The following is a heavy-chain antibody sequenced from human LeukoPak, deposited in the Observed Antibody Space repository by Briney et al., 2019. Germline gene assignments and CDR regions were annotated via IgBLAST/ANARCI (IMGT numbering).Heavy chain of an antibody. D-gene: IGHD3-3*01. Sequence: PSETLSLTCTVSGGSISSYYWSWIRQPPGKGLEWIGYIYYSGSTNYNPSLKSRVTISVDTSKNQFSLKLSSVTAADTAVYYCAREYDFWSGYYAFDIWGQGTMVTVSS. J-gene: IGHJ3*02. CDR1: GGSISSYY. CDR3: AREYDFWSGYYAFDI. V-gene: IGHV4-59*01. CDR2: IYYSGST.